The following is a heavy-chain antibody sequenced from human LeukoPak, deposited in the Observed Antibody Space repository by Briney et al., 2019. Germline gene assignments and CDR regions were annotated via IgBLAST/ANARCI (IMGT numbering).Heavy chain of an antibody. CDR3: ARGINGDTAMVYFDY. CDR1: GGSISSSNW. D-gene: IGHD5-18*01. V-gene: IGHV4-4*02. J-gene: IGHJ4*02. Sequence: KSSETLSLTCAVSGGSISSSNWWSWVRQPPGKGLEWIGEIYHSGSTNYNPSLKSRVTISVDKSKNQFSLKLSSVTAADTAVYYCARGINGDTAMVYFDYWGQGTLVTVSS. CDR2: IYHSGST.